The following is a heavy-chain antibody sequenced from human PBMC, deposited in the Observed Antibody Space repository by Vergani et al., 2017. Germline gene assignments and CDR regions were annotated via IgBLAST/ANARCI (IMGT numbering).Heavy chain of an antibody. CDR1: GFSLRTSGGG. CDR3: AHRTHFETLAIHSNVFFDF. CDR2: IYSNNNE. J-gene: IGHJ4*02. V-gene: IGHV2-5*01. Sequence: QITLKESGPTLVKPTQTLTLTCTFSGFSLRTSGGGVAWFRQPPGKALEWLALIYSNNNERYNPSLKNRLTFTGATSKNQVALSVTDLASVDTATYFCAHRTHFETLAIHSNVFFDFWGPGMLVTVSS. D-gene: IGHD2/OR15-2a*01.